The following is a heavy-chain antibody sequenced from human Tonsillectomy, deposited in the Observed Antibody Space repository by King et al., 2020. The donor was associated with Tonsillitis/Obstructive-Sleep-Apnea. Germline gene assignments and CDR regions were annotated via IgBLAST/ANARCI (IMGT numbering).Heavy chain of an antibody. Sequence: VQLVESGGGLVKPGGSLRLSCAASGFTFSTYTMNWVRQAPGKGLEWVSSISGSSSYIYYADSVKGRCTISRDNAKNTLCLQMNSLRAEDTAVYYCAVYGEGGYCSSTSCYIDYWGQGTLVTVSS. J-gene: IGHJ4*02. V-gene: IGHV3-21*01. CDR2: ISGSSSYI. CDR1: GFTFSTYT. D-gene: IGHD2-2*02. CDR3: AVYGEGGYCSSTSCYIDY.